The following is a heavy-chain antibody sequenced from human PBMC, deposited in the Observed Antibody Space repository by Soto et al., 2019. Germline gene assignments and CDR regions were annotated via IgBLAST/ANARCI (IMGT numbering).Heavy chain of an antibody. D-gene: IGHD1-7*01. Sequence: PGGSLRLSCAASGFTFSSYTMTWVRQAPGKGLEWVASISGSRVYIYHADSLKGRFTVSRDNAKSSLYLQMNSLRAEDTAVYYCTRSPQSITGTPGGGAQNDSWGQGALVTVYS. J-gene: IGHJ4*02. CDR3: TRSPQSITGTPGGGAQNDS. V-gene: IGHV3-21*01. CDR1: GFTFSSYT. CDR2: ISGSRVYI.